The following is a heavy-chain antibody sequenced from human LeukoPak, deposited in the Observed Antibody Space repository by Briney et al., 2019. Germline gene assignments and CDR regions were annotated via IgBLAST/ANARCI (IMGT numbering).Heavy chain of an antibody. V-gene: IGHV3-20*04. Sequence: PGGSLRLSCAASGFTFDDYGTSWVRQAPGKGLEWVSGINWNGGSTGYADSVKGRFTISRDNAKNSLYLQMNSLRAEDTALYYCARGLRFLEWLSGFDYWGQGTLVTVSS. CDR1: GFTFDDYG. D-gene: IGHD3-3*01. CDR3: ARGLRFLEWLSGFDY. CDR2: INWNGGST. J-gene: IGHJ4*02.